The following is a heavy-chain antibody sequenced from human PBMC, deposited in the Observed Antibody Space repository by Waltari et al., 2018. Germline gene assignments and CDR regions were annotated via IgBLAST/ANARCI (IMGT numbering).Heavy chain of an antibody. D-gene: IGHD6-13*01. J-gene: IGHJ4*02. CDR3: ARLDAAAAVDY. CDR1: GYSISSGYY. CDR2: IYHSGST. V-gene: IGHV4-38-2*01. Sequence: QVQLQESGPGLVKPSETLSLTCAVSGYSISSGYYWGWIRQPPGKGLEWIGSIYHSGSTYYNPSLKSRVTISVDTSKNQCSLKLSSVTAADTAVYYCARLDAAAAVDYWGQGTLVTVSS.